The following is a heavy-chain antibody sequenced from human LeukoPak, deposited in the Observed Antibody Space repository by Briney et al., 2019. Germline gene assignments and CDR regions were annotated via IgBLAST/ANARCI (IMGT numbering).Heavy chain of an antibody. CDR1: GGSISSYY. CDR2: INHSGST. Sequence: SETLSLTCTVSGGSISSYYWSWIRQPPGKGLEWIGEINHSGSTNYNPSLKSRVTISVDTSKNQFSLKLSSVTAADTAVYYCARARRTPGITIFGVVSGMDVWGQGTTVTVSS. J-gene: IGHJ6*02. V-gene: IGHV4-34*01. D-gene: IGHD3-3*01. CDR3: ARARRTPGITIFGVVSGMDV.